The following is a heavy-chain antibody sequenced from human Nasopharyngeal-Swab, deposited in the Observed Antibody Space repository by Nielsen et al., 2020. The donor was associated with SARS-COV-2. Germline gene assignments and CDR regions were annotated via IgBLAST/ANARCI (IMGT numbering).Heavy chain of an antibody. CDR3: TRCGGGCYSGRAY. D-gene: IGHD2-21*02. CDR2: IRSKGNNYAT. V-gene: IGHV3-73*01. J-gene: IGHJ4*02. Sequence: GESLKISCAASGFTFSDSAIHWVRQASGKGLEWVGRIRSKGNNYATAYAASVKGRFIICRDDPTTTAYPQMNRLQTEDTAVYYCTRCGGGCYSGRAYWGQGTLVTVSS. CDR1: GFTFSDSA.